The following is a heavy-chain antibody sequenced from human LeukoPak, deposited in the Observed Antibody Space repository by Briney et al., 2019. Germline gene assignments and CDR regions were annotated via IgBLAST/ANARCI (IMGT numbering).Heavy chain of an antibody. CDR1: GFTISSYA. J-gene: IGHJ4*02. CDR3: AKGKVNHLGALDY. D-gene: IGHD1-26*01. CDR2: ISETGGGSYSGGGT. V-gene: IGHV3-23*01. Sequence: PGGSLRLSCAASGFTISSYAMTWVRQIPGKGLEWVSPISETGGGSYSGGGTYYGDSVKGRFIISKDGSTKTLFLQMDRLRADDTGIYYCAKGKVNHLGALDYWGQGALVTVSS.